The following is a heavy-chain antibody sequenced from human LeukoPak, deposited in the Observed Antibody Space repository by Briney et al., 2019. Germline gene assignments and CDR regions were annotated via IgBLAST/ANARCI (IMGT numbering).Heavy chain of an antibody. CDR3: ARETYYYDSSALPDDAFDI. V-gene: IGHV4-34*01. D-gene: IGHD3-22*01. J-gene: IGHJ3*02. CDR2: INHSGST. Sequence: TSETLSLTCAVYGGSFSGYYWSWIRQPPGKGLEWIGEINHSGSTNYNPSLKSRVTISVDTSKNQFSLKLSSVTAADTAVYYCARETYYYDSSALPDDAFDIWGQGTMVTVSS. CDR1: GGSFSGYY.